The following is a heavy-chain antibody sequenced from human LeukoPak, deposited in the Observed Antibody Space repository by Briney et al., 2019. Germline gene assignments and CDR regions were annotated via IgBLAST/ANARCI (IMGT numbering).Heavy chain of an antibody. CDR3: ARNLIPEQLVLNF. J-gene: IGHJ4*02. D-gene: IGHD6-13*01. CDR2: IYYSGST. V-gene: IGHV4-39*07. Sequence: SETLSLTCTVSGGSISSSSYYWGWIRQPPGKGLEWIGSIYYSGSTYYNPSLKSRVTISVDTSKNQFSLKLKSVTPEDTAVYYCARNLIPEQLVLNFWGQGTLVTVSS. CDR1: GGSISSSSYY.